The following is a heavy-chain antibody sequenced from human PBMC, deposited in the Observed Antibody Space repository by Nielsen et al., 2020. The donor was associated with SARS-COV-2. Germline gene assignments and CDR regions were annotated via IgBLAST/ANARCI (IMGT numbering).Heavy chain of an antibody. V-gene: IGHV3-30-3*01. CDR3: ARELVSGYLDY. Sequence: GESLKISCAASGFTFSSYAMHWVRQAPGKGLEWVAVISYDGSNKYYADSVKGRFTISRDNSKNTLYLQMNSLRAEDTAVYYCARELVSGYLDYWGQGTLVTVSS. D-gene: IGHD5/OR15-5a*01. CDR2: ISYDGSNK. J-gene: IGHJ4*02. CDR1: GFTFSSYA.